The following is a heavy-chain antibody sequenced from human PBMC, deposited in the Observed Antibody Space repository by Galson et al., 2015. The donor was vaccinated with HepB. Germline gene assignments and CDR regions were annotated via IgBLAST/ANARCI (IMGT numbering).Heavy chain of an antibody. CDR2: IRISSNYI. D-gene: IGHD2-15*01. Sequence: SLRLSCAASGFTFRSYGMHWVRQAPGKGLEWVSSIRISSNYIYYADSVKGRFTISGDNTKNSLYLQMNSLRAEDTAVYYCARVGGQRRYCSGGPCWFDPWGQGTLVTVSS. V-gene: IGHV3-21*06. CDR1: GFTFRSYG. J-gene: IGHJ5*02. CDR3: ARVGGQRRYCSGGPCWFDP.